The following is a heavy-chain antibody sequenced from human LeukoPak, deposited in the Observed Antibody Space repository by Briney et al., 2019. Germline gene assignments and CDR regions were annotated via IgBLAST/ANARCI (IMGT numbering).Heavy chain of an antibody. D-gene: IGHD3-3*01. Sequence: ASVKVSCKASGYTFTRYGISWVRQAPGQGLEWMGWISAYNGNTNYAQKLQGRVTMTTDTSTSTAYMELRSLRSDDTAVYYCARDRSNLEWLLLGYYYYGMDVWGQGTTVTVSS. J-gene: IGHJ6*02. V-gene: IGHV1-18*01. CDR2: ISAYNGNT. CDR1: GYTFTRYG. CDR3: ARDRSNLEWLLLGYYYYGMDV.